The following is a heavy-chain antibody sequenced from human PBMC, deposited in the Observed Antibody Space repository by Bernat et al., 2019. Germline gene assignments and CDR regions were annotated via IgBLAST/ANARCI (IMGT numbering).Heavy chain of an antibody. D-gene: IGHD3-10*01. V-gene: IGHV3-33*08. Sequence: QVQLVGSGGGVVHAGRSLGLPFAASGFTFSNYGLHLVRPAPCKGLGWVAGIWYDGSNKYYADSVKGRFTISRDNSKNTLYLQMNSLRAEDTAVYYCARDGETYGSGSRPYYYYYGMDVWGQGTTVTVSS. CDR2: IWYDGSNK. CDR1: GFTFSNYG. CDR3: ARDGETYGSGSRPYYYYYGMDV. J-gene: IGHJ6*02.